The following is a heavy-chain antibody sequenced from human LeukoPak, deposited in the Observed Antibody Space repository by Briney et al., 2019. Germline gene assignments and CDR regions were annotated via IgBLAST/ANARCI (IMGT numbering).Heavy chain of an antibody. Sequence: GGSLRLSCAASGFTFSSYAMSWVRQAPGKGLEWVSSISDSGDNTYYADSVKGRFTISRDNSQNTLHLEMNSLRAEDAAVYFCAKGGSLIDYWGQGTLVSVTS. J-gene: IGHJ4*02. CDR3: AKGGSLIDY. V-gene: IGHV3-23*01. CDR1: GFTFSSYA. CDR2: ISDSGDNT. D-gene: IGHD1-1*01.